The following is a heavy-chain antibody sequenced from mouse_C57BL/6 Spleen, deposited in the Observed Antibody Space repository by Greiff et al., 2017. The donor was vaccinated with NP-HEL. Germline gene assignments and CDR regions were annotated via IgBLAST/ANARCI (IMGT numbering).Heavy chain of an antibody. V-gene: IGHV14-3*01. CDR2: IDPANGTT. D-gene: IGHD3-2*02. CDR1: GFNIKNTY. J-gene: IGHJ2*01. Sequence: VQLQQSVAELVRPGASVKLSCTASGFNIKNTYLHWVKQRPEQGLEWIGRIDPANGTTKSAPKFQGKATITADTSSHTAYLQLSSLTSENTAIYCCASHSSGYDYFDYWGQGTTLTVSS. CDR3: ASHSSGYDYFDY.